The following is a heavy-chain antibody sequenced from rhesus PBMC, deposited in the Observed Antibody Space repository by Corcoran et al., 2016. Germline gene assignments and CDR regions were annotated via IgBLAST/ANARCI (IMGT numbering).Heavy chain of an antibody. CDR2: IYSSGST. CDR1: GGSIRSNY. D-gene: IGHD1-1-1*01. Sequence: QVQLQESGPGLVKPSETLSLTCAVSGGSIRSNYWSWIRQAPGRGLEWIGYIYSSGSTYYNPSLKSRVTLSVDTSKNQFSLKLPSVTAADTAVYYCALRYEVWGPGVLVTVSS. V-gene: IGHV4S11*01. J-gene: IGHJ5-1*01. CDR3: ALRYEV.